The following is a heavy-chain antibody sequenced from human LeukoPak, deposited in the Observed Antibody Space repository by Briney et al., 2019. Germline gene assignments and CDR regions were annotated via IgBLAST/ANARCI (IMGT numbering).Heavy chain of an antibody. CDR2: ISGSGGST. CDR1: GFTFSSYA. CDR3: AKDRIAAAGTDWFDP. D-gene: IGHD6-13*01. V-gene: IGHV3-23*01. Sequence: PGGSLRLSCAASGFTFSSYAMSWVRQAPGKGLEWVSAISGSGGSTYYADSVKGRFTISRDNSKNTLYQQMNSLRAEDTAVYYCAKDRIAAAGTDWFDPWGQGTLVTVSS. J-gene: IGHJ5*02.